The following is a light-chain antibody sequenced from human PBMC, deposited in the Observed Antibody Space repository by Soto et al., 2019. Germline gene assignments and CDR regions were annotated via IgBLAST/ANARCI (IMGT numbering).Light chain of an antibody. CDR2: DVS. J-gene: IGLJ2*01. CDR3: SAYSSSSALGV. Sequence: QSALTQPASVSGSPGQSITISCTGTSSDVGGYNYVCWYHHNSGKAPKRMIYDVSNRPSGVSNRFSGSKSGDTASLTISGLQAEDEAYYYCSAYSSSSALGVFGGGTQLTVL. V-gene: IGLV2-14*03. CDR1: SSDVGGYNY.